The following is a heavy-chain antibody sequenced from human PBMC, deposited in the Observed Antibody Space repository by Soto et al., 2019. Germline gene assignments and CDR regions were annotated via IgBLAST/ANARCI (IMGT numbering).Heavy chain of an antibody. D-gene: IGHD3-9*01. J-gene: IGHJ4*02. V-gene: IGHV1-18*01. Sequence: QVQLEQSGAEVKKPGDSVKVSCKASGYTFTHFYITWVRQAPGQGLEWMGAISPHNFNTNYAQKFRGRVTLTTEKSTNSADMDLRSLTSDDTAVYYCARDEGGYDILTGDYKAHHFDYWGQGVPVTVSS. CDR1: GYTFTHFY. CDR3: ARDEGGYDILTGDYKAHHFDY. CDR2: ISPHNFNT.